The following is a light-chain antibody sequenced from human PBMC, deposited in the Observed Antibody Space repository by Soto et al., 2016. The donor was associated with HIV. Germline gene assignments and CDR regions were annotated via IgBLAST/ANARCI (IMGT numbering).Light chain of an antibody. V-gene: IGKV1-NL1*01. Sequence: DIQMTQSPSSLSASVGDTVTITCRASQVISNSLAWYHQEAGKAPKLLLYHTSKLASGVPSRFSGSGSGTVYTLSISSLQPEDFATYHCQQYYATPRSFGQGPRWTSN. CDR1: QVISNS. CDR3: QQYYATPRS. CDR2: HTS. J-gene: IGKJ1*01.